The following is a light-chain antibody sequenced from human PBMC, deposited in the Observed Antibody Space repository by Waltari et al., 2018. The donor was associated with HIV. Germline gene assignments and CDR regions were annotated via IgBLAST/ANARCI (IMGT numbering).Light chain of an antibody. Sequence: DIQMPQSPSSLSASVGERVTITCRASQGIRNDLGWYQQKPGTPPRRLIYSASTLQTGVSSRFSGSGSGTEFTLTISSLQPEDSATYYCLQHYDYPRSFGQGTKLGI. J-gene: IGKJ2*01. CDR3: LQHYDYPRS. CDR2: SAS. V-gene: IGKV1-17*01. CDR1: QGIRND.